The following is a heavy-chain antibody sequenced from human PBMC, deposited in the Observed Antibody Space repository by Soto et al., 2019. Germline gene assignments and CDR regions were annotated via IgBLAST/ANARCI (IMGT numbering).Heavy chain of an antibody. CDR1: GGSFSGYY. D-gene: IGHD3-3*01. CDR2: INHSGST. CDR3: ARGRGIFGVVNPPPTHQYLMSF. V-gene: IGHV4-34*01. Sequence: SETLSLTCAVYGGSFSGYYWSWIRQPPGKGLEWIGEINHSGSTNYNPSLKSRVTISVDTSKNQFSLKLSSVTAADTAVYYCARGRGIFGVVNPPPTHQYLMSFWGRGTTVPGSS. J-gene: IGHJ6*02.